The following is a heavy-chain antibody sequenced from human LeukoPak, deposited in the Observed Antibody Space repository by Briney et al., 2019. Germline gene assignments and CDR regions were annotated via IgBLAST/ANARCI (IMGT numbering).Heavy chain of an antibody. D-gene: IGHD6-13*01. Sequence: SETLSLTCTVSGGSINGYYWSWIRQPPGKGLEWIGYIYYSGSTNYNPPLKSRVTISIDTSKNQFSLNLRSVTAGDTAVYYCARLHFAAAEEFDPWGQGTLVTVSS. CDR2: IYYSGST. CDR3: ARLHFAAAEEFDP. V-gene: IGHV4-59*08. CDR1: GGSINGYY. J-gene: IGHJ5*02.